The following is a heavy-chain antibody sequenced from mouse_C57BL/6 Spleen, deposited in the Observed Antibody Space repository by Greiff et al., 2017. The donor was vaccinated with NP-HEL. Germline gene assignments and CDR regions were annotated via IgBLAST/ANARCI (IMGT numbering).Heavy chain of an antibody. CDR2: IDPSDSYT. Sequence: QVQLQQPGAELVRPGTSVKLSCKASGYTFTSYWMHWVKQRPGQGLEWIGVIDPSDSYTNYNQKFKGKATLTVDTSSSTAYMQLSSLTSEDSAVYYCARSWGNDPWFAYWGQGTLVTVSA. J-gene: IGHJ3*01. CDR1: GYTFTSYW. V-gene: IGHV1-59*01. D-gene: IGHD2-2*01. CDR3: ARSWGNDPWFAY.